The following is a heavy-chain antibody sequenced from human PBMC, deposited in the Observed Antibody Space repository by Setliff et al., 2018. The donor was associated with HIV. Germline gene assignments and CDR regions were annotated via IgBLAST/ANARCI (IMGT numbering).Heavy chain of an antibody. CDR1: GFTFSAHW. CDR2: IKSDGSST. V-gene: IGHV3-74*01. Sequence: GESLKISCAASGFTFSAHWMHWVRQAPGKGLVWVSRIKSDGSSTDYADSVRGRFTISRDNAKITLYLEMNSLRAEDTAVYYCARGGSYSPGDYWGQGTLVTVSS. CDR3: ARGGSYSPGDY. D-gene: IGHD1-26*01. J-gene: IGHJ4*02.